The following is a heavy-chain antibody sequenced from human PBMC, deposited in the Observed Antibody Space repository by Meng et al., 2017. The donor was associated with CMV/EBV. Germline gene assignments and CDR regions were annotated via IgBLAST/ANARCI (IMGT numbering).Heavy chain of an antibody. Sequence: ASVKVSCKASGYTFTDYYMHWVRQVPGQGLEWMGWISPNSGGTNYAQKFQGRVTMTRDTSISTAYMGLSRLRSDDTAVYYCARDVSSSVLVSWFDPWGQGTLVTVSS. CDR2: ISPNSGGT. V-gene: IGHV1-2*02. J-gene: IGHJ5*02. CDR1: GYTFTDYY. D-gene: IGHD6-6*01. CDR3: ARDVSSSVLVSWFDP.